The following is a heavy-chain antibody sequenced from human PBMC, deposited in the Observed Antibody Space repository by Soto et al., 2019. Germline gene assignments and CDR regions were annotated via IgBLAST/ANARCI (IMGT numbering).Heavy chain of an antibody. CDR1: GFTFSSYS. CDR2: ISSSSSYI. V-gene: IGHV3-21*01. Sequence: GGSLRLSCAASGFTFSSYSMNWVRQAPGKGLEWVSSISSSSSYIYYADSVKGRFTISRDNAKNSLYLQMNSLRAEDTAVYYCARDLMYYDFWSGPPDYYYGMDVWGQGTTVTVSS. CDR3: ARDLMYYDFWSGPPDYYYGMDV. D-gene: IGHD3-3*01. J-gene: IGHJ6*02.